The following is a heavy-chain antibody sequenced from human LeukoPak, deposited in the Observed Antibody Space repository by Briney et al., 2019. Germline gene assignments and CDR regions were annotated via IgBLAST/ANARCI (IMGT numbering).Heavy chain of an antibody. D-gene: IGHD6-19*01. CDR3: ARVVKQWPDAFDI. CDR1: GYTFTSYG. J-gene: IGHJ3*02. CDR2: MNPNSGNT. Sequence: ASVKVSCKASGYTFTSYGISWVRQAPGQGLEWMGWMNPNSGNTGYAQKFQGRVTMTRNTSISTAYMELSSLRSDDTAVYYCARVVKQWPDAFDIWGQGTMVTVSS. V-gene: IGHV1-8*02.